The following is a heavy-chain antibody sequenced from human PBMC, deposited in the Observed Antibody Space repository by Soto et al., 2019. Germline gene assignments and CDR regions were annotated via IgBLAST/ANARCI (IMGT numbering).Heavy chain of an antibody. V-gene: IGHV2-5*02. Sequence: QITLKESGPTLVEPTQTLTLTCTFSGFSLSTSGMSVAWIRQPPGKALEWLALIFWDDDTRYSPSLRNRLTITKDTSRNYVVLTMPSMGPADTATFYCAYSPLGGFGDFTSFHSWGPGALVTVSS. D-gene: IGHD4-17*01. CDR3: AYSPLGGFGDFTSFHS. J-gene: IGHJ4*02. CDR2: IFWDDDT. CDR1: GFSLSTSGMS.